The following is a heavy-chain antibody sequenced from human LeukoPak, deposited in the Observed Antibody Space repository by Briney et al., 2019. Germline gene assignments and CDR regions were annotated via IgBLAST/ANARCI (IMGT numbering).Heavy chain of an antibody. J-gene: IGHJ3*02. V-gene: IGHV4-59*01. CDR2: IYYSGST. CDR3: ARGLLDGYTHPAAFDI. Sequence: SXTLSLTCTVSGDSISSYYWSWIRQPPGKGLEWIGYIYYSGSTNYNPSLKSRVTISIDTSKNQFSLKLSSVTAADTAVYYCARGLLDGYTHPAAFDIWGQGTMVTVSS. CDR1: GDSISSYY. D-gene: IGHD5-24*01.